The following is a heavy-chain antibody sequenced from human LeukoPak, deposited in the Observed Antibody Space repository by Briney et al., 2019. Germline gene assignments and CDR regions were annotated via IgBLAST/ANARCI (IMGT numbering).Heavy chain of an antibody. CDR3: ARDLYCSSTSCFKQGYYFDY. Sequence: AGGSLRLSCAASGFTFDDYAMHWVRQAPGKGLEWVSGISWNSGSIGYADSVKGRFTISRDSAKNTLYLQMNSLRAEDTAVYYCARDLYCSSTSCFKQGYYFDYWGQGTLVTVSS. D-gene: IGHD2-2*01. CDR2: ISWNSGSI. V-gene: IGHV3-9*01. J-gene: IGHJ4*02. CDR1: GFTFDDYA.